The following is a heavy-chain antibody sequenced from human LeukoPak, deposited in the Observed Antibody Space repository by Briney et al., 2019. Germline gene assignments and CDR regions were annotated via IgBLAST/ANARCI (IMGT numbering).Heavy chain of an antibody. J-gene: IGHJ3*02. Sequence: GGSLRLSCAASSFPLSSYWMHGVRHAPGKGLEWVAQIRDYGTKIVYGDSVKARFTISRENARNMLFLQMNSLRPEESAVYYCARDHVRPQACDIWGQGTMDSVSS. CDR2: IRDYGTKI. V-gene: IGHV3-74*01. CDR1: SFPLSSYW. D-gene: IGHD2/OR15-2a*01. CDR3: ARDHVRPQACDI.